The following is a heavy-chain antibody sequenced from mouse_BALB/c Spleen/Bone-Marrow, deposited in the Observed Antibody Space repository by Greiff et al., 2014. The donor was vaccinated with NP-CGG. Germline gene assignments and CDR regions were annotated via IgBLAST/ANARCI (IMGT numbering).Heavy chain of an antibody. J-gene: IGHJ2*01. V-gene: IGHV1S137*01. Sequence: VNLVESGPELVRPGVSVKISCKGSGYTFTDYPMHWVKQSHAKGLEWIGVISIYSGNTNYNQNFKGKAKMTVDKSSSTVYMELARLTSEDSAIYHCARGFLGYFDYWGQGTTLTVSS. CDR3: ARGFLGYFDY. CDR1: GYTFTDYP. CDR2: ISIYSGNT.